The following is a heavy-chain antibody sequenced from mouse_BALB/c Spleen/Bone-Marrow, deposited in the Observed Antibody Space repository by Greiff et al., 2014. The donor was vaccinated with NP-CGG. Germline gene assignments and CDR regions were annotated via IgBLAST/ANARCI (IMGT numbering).Heavy chain of an antibody. Sequence: EVNVVESGGGLVKPGGSLKLSCAVSGFTFSDYYMYWVRQNPEKRLEWVATINDGGSYTYYPDSVKGRFTISRDNAKNNLYLQMSSLKSEDTAMYYCARDGKFAMDYWGQGTSVTVSS. CDR1: GFTFSDYY. CDR3: ARDGKFAMDY. V-gene: IGHV5-4*02. D-gene: IGHD2-1*01. J-gene: IGHJ4*01. CDR2: INDGGSYT.